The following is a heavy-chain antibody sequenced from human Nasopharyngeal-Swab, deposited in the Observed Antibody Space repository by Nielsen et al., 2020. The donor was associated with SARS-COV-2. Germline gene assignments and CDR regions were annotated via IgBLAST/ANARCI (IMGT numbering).Heavy chain of an antibody. CDR3: ARAKAMITFGGVIVSDYYYGMDV. V-gene: IGHV5-51*01. CDR1: GYSFTSYW. Sequence: KVSCKGSGYSFTSYWIGWVRQMPGKGLEWMGIIYPGDSDTRYSPSFQGQVTISADKSISTAYLQWSSLKASDTAMYYCARAKAMITFGGVIVSDYYYGMDVWGQGTTVTVSS. J-gene: IGHJ6*02. D-gene: IGHD3-16*02. CDR2: IYPGDSDT.